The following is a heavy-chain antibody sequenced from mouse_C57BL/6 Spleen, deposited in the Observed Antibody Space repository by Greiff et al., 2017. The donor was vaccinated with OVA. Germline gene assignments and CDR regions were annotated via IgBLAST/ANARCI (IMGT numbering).Heavy chain of an antibody. CDR3: ARYYGSRPYWYFDV. CDR2: INPYNGGT. V-gene: IGHV1-19*01. D-gene: IGHD1-1*01. CDR1: GYTFTDYY. J-gene: IGHJ1*03. Sequence: DVQLQESGPVLVKPGASVKMSCKASGYTFTDYYMNWVKQSHGKSLEWIGVINPYNGGTSYNQKFKGKATLTVDKSSSTAYMELNSLTSEDSAVYYCARYYGSRPYWYFDVWGTGTTVTVSS.